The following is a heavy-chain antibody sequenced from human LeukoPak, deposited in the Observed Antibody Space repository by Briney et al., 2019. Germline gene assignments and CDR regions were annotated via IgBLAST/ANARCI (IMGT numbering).Heavy chain of an antibody. J-gene: IGHJ2*01. CDR3: ARTQGHLDL. CDR2: TCYRSGWYS. CDR1: GDSVSSTNAA. Sequence: SQTLSLTCAISGDSVSSTNAAWNWIRQSPARGLEWLGRTCYRSGWYSEYARSVKSRITIGPDTSKNQFSLQLNSVTPEDAAVYYCARTQGHLDLWGRGTLVAVSS. V-gene: IGHV6-1*01.